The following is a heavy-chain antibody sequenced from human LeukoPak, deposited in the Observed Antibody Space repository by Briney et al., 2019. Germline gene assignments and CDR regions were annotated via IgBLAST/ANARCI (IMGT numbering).Heavy chain of an antibody. CDR2: IYHSGST. V-gene: IGHV4-38-2*02. CDR3: ARLYGD. D-gene: IGHD3-10*01. Sequence: SETLSLTCTVSGYSISSGYYWGWIRQPPGKGLEWIGSIYHSGSTYYNPSLKSRVTISVDTSKYQFSLNLSSVTAADTAVYYCARLYGDWGQGTLVTVSS. J-gene: IGHJ4*02. CDR1: GYSISSGYY.